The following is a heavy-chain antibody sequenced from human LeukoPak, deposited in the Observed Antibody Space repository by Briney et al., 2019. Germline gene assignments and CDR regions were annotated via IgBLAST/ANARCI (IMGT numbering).Heavy chain of an antibody. CDR2: MRGSGET. D-gene: IGHD1-26*01. CDR1: GFSVSNYY. J-gene: IGHJ4*02. Sequence: PGGSLRLSCAVSGFSVSNYYMSWVRQAPGKGLEWVSLMRGSGETFYADSVKGRFTISRDDSKNTLYLQMNSLTVDDTGVYYCGRAQVGDPTDYWGQGTLVTVSS. V-gene: IGHV3-66*01. CDR3: GRAQVGDPTDY.